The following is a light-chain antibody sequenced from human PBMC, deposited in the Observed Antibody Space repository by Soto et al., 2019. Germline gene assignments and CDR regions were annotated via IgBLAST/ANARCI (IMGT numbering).Light chain of an antibody. CDR2: WAS. J-gene: IGKJ4*01. Sequence: DIVMTQSPDSLAVSLGERATINCKSSQSVLYSSNNQNYLAWYQQKPGQPPKLLIYWASTRESGVPDRFSGSGSGTDFTHTISRLPAEDVADYCCQEDYCTPLTCGGRTKVEIK. V-gene: IGKV4-1*01. CDR1: QSVLYSSNNQNY. CDR3: QEDYCTPLT.